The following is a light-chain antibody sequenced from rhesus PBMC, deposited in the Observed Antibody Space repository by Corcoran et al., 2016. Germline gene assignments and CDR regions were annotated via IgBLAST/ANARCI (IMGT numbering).Light chain of an antibody. V-gene: IGKV2-60*01. J-gene: IGKJ4*01. CDR3: MQALQTPLT. Sequence: EIVMTQTPLSLPVTLGEPASIFCRSSQSLLSSNGYNYLNWFLQKPGQSPQLLVYYSSFRASGVPDRFSGSGSGTDVTLKISRVEAEDVGVYYCMQALQTPLTFGGGTKVDIK. CDR1: QSLLSSNGYNY. CDR2: YSS.